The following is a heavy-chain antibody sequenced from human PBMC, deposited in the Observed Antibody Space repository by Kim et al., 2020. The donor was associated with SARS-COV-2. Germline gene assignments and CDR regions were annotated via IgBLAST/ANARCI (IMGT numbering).Heavy chain of an antibody. D-gene: IGHD3-22*01. CDR3: ARGNYDFWSGYSLYYYDSSGYYWDY. J-gene: IGHJ4*02. CDR2: IYHSGST. V-gene: IGHV4-38-2*02. CDR1: GYSISSGYY. Sequence: SETLSLTCTVSGYSISSGYYWGWIRQPPGKGLEWIGSIYHSGSTYYNPSLKSRVTISVDTSKNQFSLKLSSVTAADTAVYYCARGNYDFWSGYSLYYYDSSGYYWDYWGQGTLVTVSS.